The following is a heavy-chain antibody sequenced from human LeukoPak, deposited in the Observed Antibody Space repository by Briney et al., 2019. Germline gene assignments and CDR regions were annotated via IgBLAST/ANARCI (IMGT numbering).Heavy chain of an antibody. CDR3: ARDPLGTRPGFDY. J-gene: IGHJ4*02. CDR1: GFTLSNSW. Sequence: GGSLRLSCAASGFTLSNSWMHWVRQAPGKGLVWVSRTNGDGSDTSYADSVKGRFTISRDNSKNTLYLQMNSLRAEDTAVYYCARDPLGTRPGFDYWGQGTLVTVSS. D-gene: IGHD1-1*01. CDR2: TNGDGSDT. V-gene: IGHV3-74*01.